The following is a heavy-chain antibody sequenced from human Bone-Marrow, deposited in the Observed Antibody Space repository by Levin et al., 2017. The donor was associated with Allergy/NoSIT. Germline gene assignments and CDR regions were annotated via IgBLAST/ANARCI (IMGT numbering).Heavy chain of an antibody. CDR2: IRGSGGST. V-gene: IGHV3-23*01. D-gene: IGHD2-2*01. CDR3: AKYRGDIVVVPASDGLVI. Sequence: GESLKISCAASGFTFSNHAMSWVRQAPGKGLEWVSAIRGSGGSTYYADSVKGRFTISRDNSKNTLYLQMNSLRAEDTAVYYCAKYRGDIVVVPASDGLVIWGQGTMITVSS. CDR1: GFTFSNHA. J-gene: IGHJ3*02.